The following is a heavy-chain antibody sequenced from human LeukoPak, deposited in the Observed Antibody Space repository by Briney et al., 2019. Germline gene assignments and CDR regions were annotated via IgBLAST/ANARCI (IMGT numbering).Heavy chain of an antibody. Sequence: ASVKVSCKTSGYTFNTYGISWVRQAPGQGLEWMGWISGYNGDTNSAQKHQGRVTLTTDAYTSTAYMELGSLRSDDTAVYYCAREEYVWGSYRYFDYWGQGTLVTVSS. CDR2: ISGYNGDT. V-gene: IGHV1-18*01. D-gene: IGHD3-16*02. CDR3: AREEYVWGSYRYFDY. CDR1: GYTFNTYG. J-gene: IGHJ4*02.